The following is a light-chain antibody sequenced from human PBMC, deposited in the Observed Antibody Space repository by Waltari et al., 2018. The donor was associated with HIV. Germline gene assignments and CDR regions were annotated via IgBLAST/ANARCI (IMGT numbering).Light chain of an antibody. J-gene: IGLJ2*01. CDR3: AVLDDTLGGGV. Sequence: QSVLTQPPSASGTPGQKVTISCSGGTANIGATFVFWFQQFPGTAPKLLIYRDNLRHSGVPARFSGSKSGTSASLTIRWLRSEDEAHYFCAVLDDTLGGGVFGGGTKLTVL. CDR2: RDN. CDR1: TANIGATF. V-gene: IGLV1-47*01.